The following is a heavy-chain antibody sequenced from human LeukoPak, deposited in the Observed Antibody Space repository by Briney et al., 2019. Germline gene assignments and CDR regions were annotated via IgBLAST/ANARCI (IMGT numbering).Heavy chain of an antibody. Sequence: PSETLSLTCTVSGGSISSYYWSWIRQPPGKGLEWIGYIYYSGSTNYNPSLKSRVTISVDTSKNQFSLKLSSVTAADTAVYYCARVNYDSSGYRVYYFDYWGQGTLVTVSS. D-gene: IGHD3-22*01. CDR3: ARVNYDSSGYRVYYFDY. CDR1: GGSISSYY. J-gene: IGHJ4*02. V-gene: IGHV4-59*01. CDR2: IYYSGST.